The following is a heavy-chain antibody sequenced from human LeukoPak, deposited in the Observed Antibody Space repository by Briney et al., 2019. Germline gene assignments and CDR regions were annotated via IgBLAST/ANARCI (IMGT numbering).Heavy chain of an antibody. D-gene: IGHD6-6*01. V-gene: IGHV3-30-3*01. CDR2: ISYDGSNK. Sequence: GGSLRLSCAVSGFTFSSYAMHWVRQAPGKGLEWVAVISYDGSNKYYADSVKGRFTISRDNSKNTLYLQMNSLRAEDTAVYYCARLDSSSSLDYWGQGTLVTVSS. CDR3: ARLDSSSSLDY. J-gene: IGHJ4*02. CDR1: GFTFSSYA.